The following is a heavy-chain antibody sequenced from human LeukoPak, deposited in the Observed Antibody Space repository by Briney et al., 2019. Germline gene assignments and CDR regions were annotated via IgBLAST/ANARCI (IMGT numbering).Heavy chain of an antibody. CDR2: IYPGDSDT. Sequence: GESLKISCKGSGYSFTSYWIGWVRQMPGKGLEWMGIIYPGDSDTRYSPSFQGQVTISADKSISTAYLQWSSLKASGTAMYYCARLGAESGSYYALDQYYFDYWGQGTLVTVSS. CDR1: GYSFTSYW. V-gene: IGHV5-51*01. J-gene: IGHJ4*02. CDR3: ARLGAESGSYYALDQYYFDY. D-gene: IGHD3-10*01.